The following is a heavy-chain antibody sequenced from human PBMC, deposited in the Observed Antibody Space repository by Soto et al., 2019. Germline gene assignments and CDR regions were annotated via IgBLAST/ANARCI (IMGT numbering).Heavy chain of an antibody. CDR3: ARDYGGNSGFDS. J-gene: IGHJ4*02. CDR2: ISYDGTNK. D-gene: IGHD4-17*01. V-gene: IGHV3-30*03. Sequence: GGSLRLSCAASGFTFSNYGIHWVRQAPGKGLEWVAVISYDGTNKYYADSVKGRFTISRDTSKNTLYLQMNSLRADDTAVYYCARDYGGNSGFDSWGQGTLVTVSS. CDR1: GFTFSNYG.